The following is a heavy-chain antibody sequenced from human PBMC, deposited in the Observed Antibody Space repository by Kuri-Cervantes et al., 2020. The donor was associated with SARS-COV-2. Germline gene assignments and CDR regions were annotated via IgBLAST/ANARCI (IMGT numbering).Heavy chain of an antibody. CDR3: ARDTGTYCSDISCYGYYYYYGMDV. V-gene: IGHV3-7*03. J-gene: IGHJ6*02. CDR1: EFTFSSYW. D-gene: IGHD2-2*01. Sequence: GGSLRLSCVASEFTFSSYWMSWVRQAPGRGLEWVANIMPDGSDTYYVDSVKGRFTVSRDNAKNSLYLQMNSLRGEDTAVYYCARDTGTYCSDISCYGYYYYYGMDVWGQGTTVTVSS. CDR2: IMPDGSDT.